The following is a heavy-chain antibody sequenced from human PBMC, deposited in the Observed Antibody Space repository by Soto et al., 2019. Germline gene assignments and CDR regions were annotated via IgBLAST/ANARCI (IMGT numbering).Heavy chain of an antibody. CDR2: IIPMYGST. V-gene: IGHV1-69*06. J-gene: IGHJ4*02. CDR3: ARGLSYYDRSNLDY. D-gene: IGHD3-22*01. Sequence: QVQLVQSGAEVKKPGSSVKVSCKASGGTFGSYAISWVRQAPGQGLEWMGGIIPMYGSTDYAQKFQGRVTITADKSTSTAYMEVSSLRSEDTAVYYCARGLSYYDRSNLDYWGQGTLVTVSS. CDR1: GGTFGSYA.